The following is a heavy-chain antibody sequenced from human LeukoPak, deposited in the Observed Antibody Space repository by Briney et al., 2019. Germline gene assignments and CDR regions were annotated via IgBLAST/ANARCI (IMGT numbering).Heavy chain of an antibody. J-gene: IGHJ4*02. CDR2: ISSSSSTI. CDR3: ANPTGYSSSWYFDY. D-gene: IGHD6-13*01. CDR1: GFTFSSYS. Sequence: GGSLRLSCAASGFTFSSYSMNWVRQAPGKGLEWVSYISSSSSTIYYADSVKGRFTISRDNAKNSLYLQMNSLRDEDTAVYYCANPTGYSSSWYFDYWGQGTLVTVSS. V-gene: IGHV3-48*02.